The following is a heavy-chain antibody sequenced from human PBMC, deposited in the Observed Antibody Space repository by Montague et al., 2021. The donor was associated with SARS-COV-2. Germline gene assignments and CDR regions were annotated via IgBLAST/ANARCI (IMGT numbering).Heavy chain of an antibody. V-gene: IGHV3-49*04. CDR2: VRTKASSGTT. D-gene: IGHD7-27*01. Sequence: SLRLSCAVSGFSFGDYVINWVRQAPGKGLEWVGFVRTKASSGTTEYAASVKGRFTISRDDSKNIAYLQMNSLRSEDTAVYHCTRLFSWGLFDYWGQGTLVTVSS. CDR3: TRLFSWGLFDY. CDR1: GFSFGDYV. J-gene: IGHJ4*02.